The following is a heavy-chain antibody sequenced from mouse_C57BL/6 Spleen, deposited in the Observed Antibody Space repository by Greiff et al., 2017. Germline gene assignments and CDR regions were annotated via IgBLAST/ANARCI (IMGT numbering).Heavy chain of an antibody. CDR2: ISSGGSYT. J-gene: IGHJ4*01. CDR3: ARLGSNYDAMDY. CDR1: GFTFSSYG. V-gene: IGHV5-6*01. D-gene: IGHD1-1*01. Sequence: EVQRVESGGDLVKPGGSLKLSCAASGFTFSSYGMSWVRQTPDKRLEWVATISSGGSYTYYPDSVKGRFTISRDNAKNTLYLQMSSLKSEDTAMYYCARLGSNYDAMDYWGQGTSVTVSS.